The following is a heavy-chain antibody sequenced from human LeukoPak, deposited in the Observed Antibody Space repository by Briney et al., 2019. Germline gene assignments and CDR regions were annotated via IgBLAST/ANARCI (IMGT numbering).Heavy chain of an antibody. J-gene: IGHJ4*02. D-gene: IGHD4-17*01. CDR1: GYTFTGYY. CDR2: INPNSGGT. V-gene: IGHV1-2*06. Sequence: ASVKVSCKASGYTFTGYYMHWVRQAPGQGLEWMGRINPNSGGTNYAQKLQGRVTMTTDTSTSTAYMELRSLRSDDTAVYYCASSPGTVTTPGYWGQGTLVTVSS. CDR3: ASSPGTVTTPGY.